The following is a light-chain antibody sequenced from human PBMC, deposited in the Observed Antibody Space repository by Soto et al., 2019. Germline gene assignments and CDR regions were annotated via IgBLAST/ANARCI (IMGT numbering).Light chain of an antibody. Sequence: EIVLTQSPGTLALSPGERAPLSCRASQSVSSSSLAWYQQKPGRAPRLLIFGTSTRATGIPDRFSGSVSGTDFTLTVSGLEPEDCAVYYCQQYGSAPWTCGQGTKVEIK. CDR2: GTS. V-gene: IGKV3-20*01. J-gene: IGKJ1*01. CDR3: QQYGSAPWT. CDR1: QSVSSSS.